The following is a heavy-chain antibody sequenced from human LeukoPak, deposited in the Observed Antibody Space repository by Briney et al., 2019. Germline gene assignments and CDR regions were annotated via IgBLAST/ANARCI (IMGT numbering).Heavy chain of an antibody. Sequence: ASVKVSCKASGYTFTGYYMHWVRQAPGQGLEWMGWINPNSGGTNYAQKFQGRVTMTRDTSISTAYMELSRLRSDDTAVYYCARGNTVTPGGIDYWGQGTLVTVSS. D-gene: IGHD4-17*01. CDR1: GYTFTGYY. CDR2: INPNSGGT. J-gene: IGHJ4*02. CDR3: ARGNTVTPGGIDY. V-gene: IGHV1-2*02.